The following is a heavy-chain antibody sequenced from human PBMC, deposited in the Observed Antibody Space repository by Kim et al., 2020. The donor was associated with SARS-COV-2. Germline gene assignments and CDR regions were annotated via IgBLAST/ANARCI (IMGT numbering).Heavy chain of an antibody. CDR1: GGSISSSTYY. J-gene: IGHJ5*01. V-gene: IGHV4-39*01. CDR2: IYYSGST. D-gene: IGHD1-7*01. Sequence: SETLSLTCTVSGGSISSSTYYWGWIRQPPGKGLEWIGNIYYSGSTHYNPSLKSRVTISVDTSKNQFSLKLSSVTAADTAVYYCARAYNWNYGGKFDSWG. CDR3: ARAYNWNYGGKFDS.